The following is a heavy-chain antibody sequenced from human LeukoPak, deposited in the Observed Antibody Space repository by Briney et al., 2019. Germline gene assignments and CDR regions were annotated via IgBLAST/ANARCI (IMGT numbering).Heavy chain of an antibody. Sequence: GGSLRLSCAASGFTVSNIYMRWVRQAPGKGLEWVSVTYSDGSTNYAASVKGRFTISRDNSKNTLYLQMNSLRAEDTAVYYCAKNIAPAAFPFVPWGQGTLVTVSS. V-gene: IGHV3-66*01. J-gene: IGHJ5*02. CDR2: TYSDGST. CDR1: GFTVSNIY. CDR3: AKNIAPAAFPFVP. D-gene: IGHD2-2*01.